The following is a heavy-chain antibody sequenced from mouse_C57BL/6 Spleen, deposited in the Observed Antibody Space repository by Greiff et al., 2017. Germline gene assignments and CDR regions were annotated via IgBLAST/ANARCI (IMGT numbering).Heavy chain of an antibody. Sequence: VKLQQSGAELARPGASVKLSCKASGYTFTSYGISWVKQRTGQGLEWIGEIYPRSGNTYYNEKFKGKATLTADKSSSTAYMELRSLTSEDSAVYFCARRQGGNYNGYFDVWGTGTTVTVSS. V-gene: IGHV1-81*01. D-gene: IGHD2-1*01. J-gene: IGHJ1*03. CDR2: IYPRSGNT. CDR1: GYTFTSYG. CDR3: ARRQGGNYNGYFDV.